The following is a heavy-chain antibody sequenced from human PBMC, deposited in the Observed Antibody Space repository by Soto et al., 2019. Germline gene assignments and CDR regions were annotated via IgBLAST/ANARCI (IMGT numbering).Heavy chain of an antibody. CDR2: SHHTGSP. CDR3: ARGDYDILTGYLGYYYYGMDV. J-gene: IGHJ6*02. CDR1: GGSINSYY. Sequence: ASETLSLTCTVSGGSINSYYWSWFRQPPGKGLEWIGYSHHTGSPNYNPSLKSRVTISVDTSKNQFSLKPSSVTAADTAVYYCARGDYDILTGYLGYYYYGMDVWGQGTTVT. V-gene: IGHV4-59*12. D-gene: IGHD3-9*01.